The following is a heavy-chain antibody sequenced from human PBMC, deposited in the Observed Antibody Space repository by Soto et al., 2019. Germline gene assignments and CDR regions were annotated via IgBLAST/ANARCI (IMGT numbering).Heavy chain of an antibody. CDR3: TPRALTYNSGWYEFPD. CDR2: IKSKIDGETT. D-gene: IGHD6-19*01. Sequence: EGQLVESGGGLVKPGASLRLSCAASGFTFSHVWMNWVRQAPGKGLEWVGGIKSKIDGETTDYAAPVKCRFTISRDDSNNMLYLQMYSLKAEDTAVYYCTPRALTYNSGWYEFPDWGHGTLVTVSS. J-gene: IGHJ4*01. V-gene: IGHV3-15*07. CDR1: GFTFSHVW.